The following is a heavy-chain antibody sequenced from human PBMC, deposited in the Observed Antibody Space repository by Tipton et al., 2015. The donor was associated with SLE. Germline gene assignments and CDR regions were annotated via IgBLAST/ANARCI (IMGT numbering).Heavy chain of an antibody. Sequence: SLRLSCAASGFTFSSYAMSWVRQAPGKGLEWVSAISGSGGSTYYADSVKGRFTISRDNSKNTLYLQMNSLRAEDTAVYYCAKDPSIAARLGHNWFDPWGQGTLVTVSS. V-gene: IGHV3-23*01. CDR1: GFTFSSYA. CDR3: AKDPSIAARLGHNWFDP. J-gene: IGHJ5*02. CDR2: ISGSGGST. D-gene: IGHD6-6*01.